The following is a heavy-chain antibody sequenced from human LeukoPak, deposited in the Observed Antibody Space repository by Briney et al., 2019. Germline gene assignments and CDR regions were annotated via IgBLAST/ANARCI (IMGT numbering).Heavy chain of an antibody. CDR1: GITFKNHA. J-gene: IGHJ3*02. V-gene: IGHV3-21*01. CDR2: IGPTSEYV. CDR3: ARFETAHYSDAFDI. Sequence: GGSLRLSCAASGITFKNHAMNWVRPAPGKGLEWVSSIGPTSEYVFYADSLKGRFTMSRDNAESSLYLQMNSLRAEDTAIYYCARFETAHYSDAFDIWGQGTMVTVSS. D-gene: IGHD3-9*01.